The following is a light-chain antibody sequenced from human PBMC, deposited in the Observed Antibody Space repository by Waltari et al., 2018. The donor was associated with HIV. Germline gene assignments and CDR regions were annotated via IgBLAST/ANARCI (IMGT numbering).Light chain of an antibody. Sequence: DIVMTQTPLSLSVPPGRPASISCMSTQSHLHSDGNTYLYWYLQKAGQPPQLLIYEVSNLFSGVPDRFSGSGSGTYFTLKISRVEAEDVGVYYCMQSTQLPITFGQGTRLEIK. CDR2: EVS. J-gene: IGKJ5*01. CDR1: QSHLHSDGNTY. V-gene: IGKV2D-29*01. CDR3: MQSTQLPIT.